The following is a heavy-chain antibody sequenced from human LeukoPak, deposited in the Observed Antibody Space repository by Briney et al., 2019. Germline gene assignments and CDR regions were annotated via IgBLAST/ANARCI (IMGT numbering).Heavy chain of an antibody. Sequence: SETLSLTCTVSGGSISSGSYYWSWIRQPAGKGLEWIGRIYTSGSTNYNPSLKSRVTISVDTSKNQFSLKLSSVTAADTAVYYCARLLRITIFGVDPPPHYMDVWGKGTTVTVSS. D-gene: IGHD3-3*01. CDR2: IYTSGST. CDR3: ARLLRITIFGVDPPPHYMDV. V-gene: IGHV4-61*02. CDR1: GGSISSGSYY. J-gene: IGHJ6*03.